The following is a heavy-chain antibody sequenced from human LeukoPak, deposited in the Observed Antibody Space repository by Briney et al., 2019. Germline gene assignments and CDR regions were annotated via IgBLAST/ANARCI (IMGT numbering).Heavy chain of an antibody. J-gene: IGHJ6*04. Sequence: GGSLRLSCAASGFTFSSYWMHWVRQAPGKGLVWVSRINSDGSSTSYADSVKGRFTISRDNAKNTLYLQMNSLRAEDTAVYYCASGYCSGGSCYPFSYYYYGMDVWGKGTTVTVSS. D-gene: IGHD2-15*01. CDR2: INSDGSST. CDR3: ASGYCSGGSCYPFSYYYYGMDV. V-gene: IGHV3-74*01. CDR1: GFTFSSYW.